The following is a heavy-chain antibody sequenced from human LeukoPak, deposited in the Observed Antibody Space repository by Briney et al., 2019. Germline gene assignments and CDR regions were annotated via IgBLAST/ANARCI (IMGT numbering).Heavy chain of an antibody. D-gene: IGHD4-17*01. CDR2: ISYDGSNK. Sequence: GGSLRLSCAASGFTFSSCAMHWVRQAPGKGLEWVAVISYDGSNKYYADSVKGRFTISRDNSKNTLYLQMNSLRAEDTAVYYCARDIHGTVTTGYWGQGTLVTVSS. V-gene: IGHV3-30*04. CDR3: ARDIHGTVTTGY. J-gene: IGHJ4*02. CDR1: GFTFSSCA.